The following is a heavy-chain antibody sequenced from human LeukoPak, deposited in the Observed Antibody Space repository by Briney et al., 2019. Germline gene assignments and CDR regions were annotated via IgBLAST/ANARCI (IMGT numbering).Heavy chain of an antibody. CDR2: INPYSGGT. CDR1: GYSFTDYY. J-gene: IGHJ5*02. D-gene: IGHD6-6*01. V-gene: IGHV1-2*02. Sequence: ASVKVSCRASGYSFTDYYIHWVRQAPGQGLEWVGWINPYSGGTNYAQKFQGRVTMTRDTSISTAYMELSRLRSDDTAVYYCARDGKQLVGYWFDPWGQGTLVTVSS. CDR3: ARDGKQLVGYWFDP.